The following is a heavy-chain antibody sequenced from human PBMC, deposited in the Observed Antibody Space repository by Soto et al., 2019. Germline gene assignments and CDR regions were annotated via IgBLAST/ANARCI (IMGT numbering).Heavy chain of an antibody. CDR1: GDTIRSDY. D-gene: IGHD4-17*01. V-gene: IGHV4-59*12. CDR2: ISYSGGT. Sequence: SETLSLTCSVSGDTIRSDYWNWIRQPPGKRLEWIGYISYSGGTNYNPSLKSRVTISVDTSKNQFSLKLTSVTAADTAVYYCANLGMSPTVADYWGQGTLVTVSS. CDR3: ANLGMSPTVADY. J-gene: IGHJ4*02.